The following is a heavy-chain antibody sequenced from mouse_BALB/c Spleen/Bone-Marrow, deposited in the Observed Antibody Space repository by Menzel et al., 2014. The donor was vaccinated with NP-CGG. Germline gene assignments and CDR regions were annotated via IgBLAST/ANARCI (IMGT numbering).Heavy chain of an antibody. CDR2: IRNKAYGYTT. CDR1: GFTFTDYY. Sequence: EVKLMESGGGLVQPGGSLRLSCTTSGFTFTDYYMSWVRQPPGKALEWLAFIRNKAYGYTTEYSASVRGRFTISRDNSQSIPSLQMNTPRAEDSATYYCARFPMDYWGQGTSVTVSS. CDR3: ARFPMDY. V-gene: IGHV7-3*02. J-gene: IGHJ4*01.